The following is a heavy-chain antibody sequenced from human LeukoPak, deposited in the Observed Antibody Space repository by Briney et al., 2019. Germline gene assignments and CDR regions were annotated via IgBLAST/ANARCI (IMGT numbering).Heavy chain of an antibody. CDR1: GYDFSTYW. J-gene: IGHJ5*02. V-gene: IGHV5-51*01. CDR2: IYPADSTT. CDR3: ACRKYYSTWSDP. Sequence: GESLQISCKGFGYDFSTYWIGWVRQVPGEGLEWMGIIYPADSTTHYSRSFQGQVTISVDKSISTAYLQWSSLKASDTAMYYCACRKYYSTWSDPWGQGTLVTV. D-gene: IGHD3-10*01.